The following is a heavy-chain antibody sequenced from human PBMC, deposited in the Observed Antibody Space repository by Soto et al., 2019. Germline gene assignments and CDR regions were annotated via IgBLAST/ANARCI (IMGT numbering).Heavy chain of an antibody. J-gene: IGHJ6*02. D-gene: IGHD2-21*02. CDR3: ARVCGGDCHYGMDV. CDR1: GGSISSGGYY. Sequence: QVQLQESGPGLVKPSQTLSLTCTVSGGSISSGGYYWTWIRQHPGKGLEWIVYIYYSGSTYYNPSLKSRVTISVDTSKNQFSLKLSSVTAADTAVYYCARVCGGDCHYGMDVWGQGTTVTVSS. V-gene: IGHV4-31*03. CDR2: IYYSGST.